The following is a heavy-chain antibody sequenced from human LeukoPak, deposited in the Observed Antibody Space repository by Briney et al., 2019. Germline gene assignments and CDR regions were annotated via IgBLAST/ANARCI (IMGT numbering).Heavy chain of an antibody. D-gene: IGHD4-11*01. CDR1: GGSISSYY. Sequence: SETLSLTCTVSGGSISSYYWSWIRQPPGKGLEWIGYIYTSGSTNYNPSLKSRVTISVDTSKNQFSLKLSSVTAADTAVYYCARFRWGYSNYGVYFDYWGQGTLVTVSS. V-gene: IGHV4-4*09. CDR2: IYTSGST. J-gene: IGHJ4*02. CDR3: ARFRWGYSNYGVYFDY.